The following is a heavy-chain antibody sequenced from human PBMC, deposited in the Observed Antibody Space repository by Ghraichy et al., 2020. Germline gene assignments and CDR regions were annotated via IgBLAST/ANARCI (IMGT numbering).Heavy chain of an antibody. V-gene: IGHV4-31*03. J-gene: IGHJ4*02. Sequence: SETLSLTCTVSGGSISSGGYYWSWIRQHPGKGLEWIGYIYYSGSTYYNPSLKSRVTISVDTSKNQFSLKLSSVTAADTAVYYCARDRPGITPLYWGQGTLVTVSS. CDR3: ARDRPGITPLY. D-gene: IGHD3-10*01. CDR2: IYYSGST. CDR1: GGSISSGGYY.